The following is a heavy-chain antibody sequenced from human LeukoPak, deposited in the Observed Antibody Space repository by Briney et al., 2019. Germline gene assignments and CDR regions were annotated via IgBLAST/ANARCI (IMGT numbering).Heavy chain of an antibody. D-gene: IGHD3-3*01. CDR1: GASINTNYL. Sequence: SETLSLTCAVSGASINTNYLWSWVRQPPGKGLEWIGEISHSGGAKYFPSLESRVTISLDRSKNQFSLMLRSVTAADTAVYYCARHYDFWSGYNNWGQGILVTVPS. CDR2: ISHSGGA. V-gene: IGHV4-4*02. J-gene: IGHJ4*02. CDR3: ARHYDFWSGYNN.